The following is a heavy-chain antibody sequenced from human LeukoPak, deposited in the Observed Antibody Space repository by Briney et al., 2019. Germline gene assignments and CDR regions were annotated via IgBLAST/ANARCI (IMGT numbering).Heavy chain of an antibody. Sequence: GGSLRLSCAASGFTFSSYAMSWVRQAPGKGLEWFSAISGSGGSTYYADSVKGRFTISRDNSKNTLYLQMNSLRAEDTAVYYCAKDRDYYDSSGYPPYNWFDPWGQGTLVTVSS. CDR2: ISGSGGST. D-gene: IGHD3-22*01. J-gene: IGHJ5*02. CDR3: AKDRDYYDSSGYPPYNWFDP. V-gene: IGHV3-23*01. CDR1: GFTFSSYA.